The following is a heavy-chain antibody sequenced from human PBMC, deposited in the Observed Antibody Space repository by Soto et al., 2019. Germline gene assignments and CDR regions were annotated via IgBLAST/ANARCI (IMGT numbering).Heavy chain of an antibody. CDR2: IDPSDSYT. CDR1: GYSFTSYW. J-gene: IGHJ6*02. V-gene: IGHV5-10-1*01. Sequence: PGESLKISCKGSGYSFTSYWISWVRQMPGKGLEWMGRIDPSDSYTNYSPSFQGHVTISADKSISTAYLQWSSLKASDTAMYYCARGYDILTGYGLSLYGMDVWGQGTTVTVSS. D-gene: IGHD3-9*01. CDR3: ARGYDILTGYGLSLYGMDV.